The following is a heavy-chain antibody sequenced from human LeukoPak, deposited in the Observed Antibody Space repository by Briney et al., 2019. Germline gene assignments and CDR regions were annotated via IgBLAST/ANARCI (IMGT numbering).Heavy chain of an antibody. CDR2: IYYGGST. J-gene: IGHJ4*02. Sequence: PSETLSLTCTVSGGSISSYYWSWIRQPPEKGLEWIGYIYYGGSTNYNPSLKSRVTISLDTSMNQFSLKLSSVTAADTAVYYCAGTGLFFDYWSQGTLVTVSS. CDR1: GGSISSYY. V-gene: IGHV4-59*01. CDR3: AGTGLFFDY. D-gene: IGHD7-27*01.